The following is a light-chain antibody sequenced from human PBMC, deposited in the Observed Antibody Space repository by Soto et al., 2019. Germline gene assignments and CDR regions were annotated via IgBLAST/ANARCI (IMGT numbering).Light chain of an antibody. CDR2: GAS. J-gene: IGKJ1*01. Sequence: EIVLTQSPGTLSLSPGERATLSCRASQSVSSSYLAWYQQKPGQAPRLLIYGASSRATGIPDRFSGSGSGTDFTITISRLEPEAFAVYYCQQYGSSHGTVGQGTKVEIK. V-gene: IGKV3-20*01. CDR1: QSVSSSY. CDR3: QQYGSSHGT.